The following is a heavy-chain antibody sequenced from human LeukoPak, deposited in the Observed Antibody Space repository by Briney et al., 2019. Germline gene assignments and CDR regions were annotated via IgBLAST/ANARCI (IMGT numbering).Heavy chain of an antibody. J-gene: IGHJ4*02. D-gene: IGHD3-10*01. CDR3: AKDPLTFGEFWCYFDH. CDR2: IRYDGSNK. Sequence: GGSLRLSCAASGFTFSSFGIHWVRQAPGEGLEWVAFIRYDGSNKYYADSVKGRFTISRDNSKNTVYLQMNSLRAEDTAVYYCAKDPLTFGEFWCYFDHWGQGTLVTVSS. CDR1: GFTFSSFG. V-gene: IGHV3-30*02.